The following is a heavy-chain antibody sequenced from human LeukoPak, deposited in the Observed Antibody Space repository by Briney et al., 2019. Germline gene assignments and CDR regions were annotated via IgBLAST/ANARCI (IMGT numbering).Heavy chain of an antibody. CDR2: ISSSGSTI. Sequence: PGGSLRLSCAASGFTFSDYYMSWIRQAPGKGLEWVSYISSSGSTIYYADSVKGRFTISRDNAKNSLYLQMNSLRDEDTAVYYCARLYVWGSSRTFDYWGQGTLVTVSS. J-gene: IGHJ4*02. D-gene: IGHD3-16*02. CDR3: ARLYVWGSSRTFDY. V-gene: IGHV3-11*04. CDR1: GFTFSDYY.